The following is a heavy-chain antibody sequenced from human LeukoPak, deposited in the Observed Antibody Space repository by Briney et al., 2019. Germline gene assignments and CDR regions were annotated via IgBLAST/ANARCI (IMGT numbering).Heavy chain of an antibody. V-gene: IGHV3-21*01. CDR1: GFTFSSHS. CDR3: ARQEEAPLTHGYNWFDP. CDR2: ISSSSSYI. J-gene: IGHJ5*02. Sequence: KPGGSLRLSCAASGFTFSSHSMNWVRQAPGKGLEWVSSISSSSSYIYYADSVKGRFTISRDNAKNSLYLQMNSLRAEDTAVYYCARQEEAPLTHGYNWFDPWGQGTLVTVSS.